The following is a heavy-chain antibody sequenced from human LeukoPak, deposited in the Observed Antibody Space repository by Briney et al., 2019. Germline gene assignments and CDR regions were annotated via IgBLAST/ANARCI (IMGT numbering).Heavy chain of an antibody. CDR1: GYTFTSYG. Sequence: ASVKVSCKASGYTFTSYGISWVRQAPGQGLEWMGWISAYNGNTNYAQKLQVRVTMTTDTSTSTAYMELRSLRSDDTAVYYCARDLGWITFGGARRVDYWGQGTLVTVSS. CDR2: ISAYNGNT. V-gene: IGHV1-18*01. CDR3: ARDLGWITFGGARRVDY. J-gene: IGHJ4*02. D-gene: IGHD3-16*01.